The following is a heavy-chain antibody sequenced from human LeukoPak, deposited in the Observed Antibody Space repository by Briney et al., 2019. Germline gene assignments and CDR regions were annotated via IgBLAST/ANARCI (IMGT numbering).Heavy chain of an antibody. V-gene: IGHV3-48*03. D-gene: IGHD1-26*01. CDR2: ISSSGSTI. CDR1: GFTFSSYE. J-gene: IGHJ4*02. CDR3: ARDLQWELLYYFDY. Sequence: GGSLRLSCAASGFTFSSYEMNWVRQAPGKGLEWVSYISSSGSTIYYADSVKGRFTISRDNAKNSLYLQMNSLRAEDTAVYYCARDLQWELLYYFDYWGQGTLVTVSS.